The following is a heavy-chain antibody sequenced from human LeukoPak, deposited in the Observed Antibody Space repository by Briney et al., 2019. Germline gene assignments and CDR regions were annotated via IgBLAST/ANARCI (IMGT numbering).Heavy chain of an antibody. J-gene: IGHJ4*02. D-gene: IGHD1-26*01. CDR2: ISAGGTST. CDR3: AKGGRTWELDY. CDR1: GFTFSSSA. Sequence: GGSLRLSCAASGFTFSSSAMSWVRQAPGKGLEWVSAISAGGTSTYYADSVKGRFTISRDNSKNTLYLQMNSLGAEDTALYYCAKGGRTWELDYWGQGTLVTVSS. V-gene: IGHV3-23*01.